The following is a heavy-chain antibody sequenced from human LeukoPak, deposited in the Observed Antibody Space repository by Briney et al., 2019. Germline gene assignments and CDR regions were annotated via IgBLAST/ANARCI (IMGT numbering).Heavy chain of an antibody. D-gene: IGHD3-22*01. CDR2: IKSKTDGGTT. Sequence: GRSLRLSCAASGFTFSNAWMSWVRQAPGKGLEWVGRIKSKTDGGTTDYAAPVKGRFTISRDDSKNTLYLQMNSLKTEDTAVYYCTTGGIIYDSSGYSHYWGQGTLVTVSS. CDR3: TTGGIIYDSSGYSHY. J-gene: IGHJ4*02. V-gene: IGHV3-15*01. CDR1: GFTFSNAW.